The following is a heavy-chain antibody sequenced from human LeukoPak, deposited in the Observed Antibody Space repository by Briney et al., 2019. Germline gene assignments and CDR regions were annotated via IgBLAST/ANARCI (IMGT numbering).Heavy chain of an antibody. V-gene: IGHV1-69*13. CDR2: IIPIFGTA. Sequence: EASVKVSCKASGGTFSSYAISWVRQAPGQGLERVGGIIPIFGTANYAQKFQGRVTITADESTSTAYMELSSLRSEDTAVYYCARDGYYGSGSDDAFDIWGQGTMVTVSS. D-gene: IGHD3-10*01. CDR3: ARDGYYGSGSDDAFDI. CDR1: GGTFSSYA. J-gene: IGHJ3*02.